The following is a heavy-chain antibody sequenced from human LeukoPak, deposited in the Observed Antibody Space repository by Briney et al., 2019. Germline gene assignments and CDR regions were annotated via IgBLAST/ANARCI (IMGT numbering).Heavy chain of an antibody. V-gene: IGHV4-4*07. CDR2: IYTSGST. D-gene: IGHD3-3*01. Sequence: SETLSLTCTVSGGSISSYYWSWIRQPAGKGLEWIGRIYTSGSTNYNPSLKSRVTMSVDTSKNQFSLKLSSVTAADTAVYYCAGSDFIRDAFDIWGQGTMVTVSS. CDR1: GGSISSYY. CDR3: AGSDFIRDAFDI. J-gene: IGHJ3*02.